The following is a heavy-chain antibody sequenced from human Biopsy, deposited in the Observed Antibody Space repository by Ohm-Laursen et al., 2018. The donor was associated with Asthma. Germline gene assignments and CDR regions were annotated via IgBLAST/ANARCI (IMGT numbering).Heavy chain of an antibody. J-gene: IGHJ6*02. V-gene: IGHV3-30*03. Sequence: SLRLSCAASGFTFSNYGMHWVRQVAGKGLDWVAVVTYNGISQYYAESVKGRFTISRDNSRNTLNLQMNSVRPDDTAVYFCARERAGVLGSYNGMDVWGPGTTVSVSS. CDR1: GFTFSNYG. CDR3: ARERAGVLGSYNGMDV. D-gene: IGHD2-8*01. CDR2: VTYNGISQ.